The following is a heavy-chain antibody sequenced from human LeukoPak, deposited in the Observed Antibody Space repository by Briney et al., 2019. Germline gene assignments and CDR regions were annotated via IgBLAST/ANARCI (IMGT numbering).Heavy chain of an antibody. Sequence: KASEALSLTCSVSGGSVSSSSHYWGRIRQPPGKELEGIGSHYYSRSSYYSPSLKRLISMYVDTSQIQFSLKLSSVNAADTAVYYCARHLSGPLYYYYYGMDIWGQGTTVTVSS. CDR2: HYYSRSS. D-gene: IGHD5-12*01. CDR3: ARHLSGPLYYYYYGMDI. V-gene: IGHV4-39*01. CDR1: GGSVSSSSHY. J-gene: IGHJ6*02.